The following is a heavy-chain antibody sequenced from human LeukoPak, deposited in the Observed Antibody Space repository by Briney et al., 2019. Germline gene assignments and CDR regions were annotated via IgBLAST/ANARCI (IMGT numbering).Heavy chain of an antibody. Sequence: GGSLRLSCAASGFTFSDYYMSWIRQAPGKGLEWVSYIGSSGSTIYYADSVKGRFTISRDNAKNSLYLQMNSLRAEDTAVYYCARDQVDTAMVRDPFDYWGQGTLVTVSS. V-gene: IGHV3-11*01. CDR2: IGSSGSTI. CDR1: GFTFSDYY. J-gene: IGHJ4*02. CDR3: ARDQVDTAMVRDPFDY. D-gene: IGHD5-18*01.